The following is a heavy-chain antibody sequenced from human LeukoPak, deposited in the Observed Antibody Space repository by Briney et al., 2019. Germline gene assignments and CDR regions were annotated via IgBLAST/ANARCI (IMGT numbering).Heavy chain of an antibody. CDR3: ARGAGGYSGYDAHYYFDY. Sequence: SVKVSCKASGGTFSSYAISWVRQAPGQGLEWMGGIIPIFGTANYAQKFQGRVTITADEPTSTAYMELSSLRSEDTAVYYCARGAGGYSGYDAHYYFDYWGQGTLVTVSS. J-gene: IGHJ4*02. CDR1: GGTFSSYA. D-gene: IGHD5-12*01. V-gene: IGHV1-69*13. CDR2: IIPIFGTA.